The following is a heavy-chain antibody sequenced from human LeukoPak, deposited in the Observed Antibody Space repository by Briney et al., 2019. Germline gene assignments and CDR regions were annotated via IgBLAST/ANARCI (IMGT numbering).Heavy chain of an antibody. CDR1: GFTFNNYI. CDR3: AKGRSAGYWYFDL. V-gene: IGHV3-23*01. Sequence: GGSLRLSCAASGFTFNNYIMNWVRQAPGKGLEGVSTIVGSGDTTYYADSVKGRFTVSRDNSKNTLYLQMNGLRVEDTAVYYCAKGRSAGYWYFDLWGRGTLVTVSS. CDR2: IVGSGDTT. J-gene: IGHJ2*01. D-gene: IGHD6-19*01.